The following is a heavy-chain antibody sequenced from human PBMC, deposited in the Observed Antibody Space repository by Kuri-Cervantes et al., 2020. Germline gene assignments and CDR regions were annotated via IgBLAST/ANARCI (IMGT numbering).Heavy chain of an antibody. Sequence: GGSLRLSCAASGFTFSRYGIHWVRQAPGKGLEWVGRIKSRADGGAIDYAAPVKGRFIISRDDSKNMLYLQMNSLKSEDTALYYCTTEGAQWLVFSDAFDIWGQGTMVTVSS. D-gene: IGHD6-19*01. V-gene: IGHV3-15*01. CDR1: GFTFSRYG. CDR3: TTEGAQWLVFSDAFDI. J-gene: IGHJ3*02. CDR2: IKSRADGGAI.